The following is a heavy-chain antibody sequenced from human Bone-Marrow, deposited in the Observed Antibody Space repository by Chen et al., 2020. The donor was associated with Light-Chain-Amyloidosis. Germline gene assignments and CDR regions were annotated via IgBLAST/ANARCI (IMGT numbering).Heavy chain of an antibody. J-gene: IGHJ5*02. CDR1: GYSYTFTNYW. Sequence: EVQLVQSGAEVKMAGESLRISCKSSGYSYTFTNYWISWVRQIPGKGLEWMGRIDPRDSYTNYRPSFQGHVTISVDKSVTSAYLQWGSLKASDTAMYYCARLPSGGESSGYFLGGPWGQGTLVTVSS. D-gene: IGHD3-22*01. V-gene: IGHV5-10-1*03. CDR3: ARLPSGGESSGYFLGGP. CDR2: IDPRDSYT.